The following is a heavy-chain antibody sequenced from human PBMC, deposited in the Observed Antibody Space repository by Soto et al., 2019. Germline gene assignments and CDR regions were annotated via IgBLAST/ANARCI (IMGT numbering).Heavy chain of an antibody. V-gene: IGHV3-7*01. Sequence: EVRLVESGGGLVQPGESLRLSCAASGFIFRSYWMTWVRQSPGKGLEWVAKIKEDGSEKEYGDYVKGRYTISRDNAENSLYWQMISLRAEDTAVYFCARAPDWGAFARWGKGTMVTVSS. J-gene: IGHJ3*01. D-gene: IGHD3-16*01. CDR1: GFIFRSYW. CDR2: IKEDGSEK. CDR3: ARAPDWGAFAR.